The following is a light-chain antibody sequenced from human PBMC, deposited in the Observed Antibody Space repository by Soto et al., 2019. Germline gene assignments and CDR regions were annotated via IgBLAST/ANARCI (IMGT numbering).Light chain of an antibody. V-gene: IGKV3-11*01. CDR1: QSVSSY. Sequence: EIVLTQFPATLSLSPGERATLSCRASQSVSSYLAWYQQKPGQAPRLLIYDVSTRATGIPAGFSGSGSGTDFTLTITSLEPEDLAVYSCQQRSDWPITFGQGTRLEIK. CDR2: DVS. J-gene: IGKJ5*01. CDR3: QQRSDWPIT.